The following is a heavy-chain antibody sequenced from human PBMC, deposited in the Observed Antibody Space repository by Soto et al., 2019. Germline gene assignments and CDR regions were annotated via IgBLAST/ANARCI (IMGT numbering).Heavy chain of an antibody. CDR2: INWNGGST. V-gene: IGHV3-20*04. D-gene: IGHD3-22*01. CDR1: GFTFDDYG. CDR3: ARGHGTYYYDSSGYRDAFDI. J-gene: IGHJ3*02. Sequence: GGSLRLSCAASGFTFDDYGMRWVRQAPGKGLEWVSGINWNGGSTGYADSVKGRFTISRANAKNSLYLQMNSLRAEDTALYYCARGHGTYYYDSSGYRDAFDIWGQGTMVTVSS.